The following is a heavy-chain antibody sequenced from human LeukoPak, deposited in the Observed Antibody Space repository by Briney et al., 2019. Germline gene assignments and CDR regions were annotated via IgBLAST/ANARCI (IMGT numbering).Heavy chain of an antibody. Sequence: GGSLRLSCAASGFTFSSYSMNWVRQATGKGLEWVSSISSSSSYIYYADSVKGRFTISRDNAKNSLYLQMNSLRAEDTAVYYCARDDSGWYIFDYWGQGTLVTVSS. CDR2: ISSSSSYI. CDR3: ARDDSGWYIFDY. D-gene: IGHD6-19*01. CDR1: GFTFSSYS. V-gene: IGHV3-21*01. J-gene: IGHJ4*02.